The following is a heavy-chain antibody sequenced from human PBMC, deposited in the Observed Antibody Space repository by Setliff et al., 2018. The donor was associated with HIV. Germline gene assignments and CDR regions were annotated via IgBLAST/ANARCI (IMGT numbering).Heavy chain of an antibody. J-gene: IGHJ5*02. CDR2: INPKSGVA. Sequence: ASVKVSCKDSGYTFTDFYIHWVRQAPGQGLEWIGRINPKSGVADYLKKFQGRVTMTTDTSTNTAHMELIRPRFDDTAVYYCARAHFLVAMTRNWFDPWGQGTLVTVSS. CDR3: ARAHFLVAMTRNWFDP. CDR1: GYTFTDFY. V-gene: IGHV1-2*06. D-gene: IGHD5-12*01.